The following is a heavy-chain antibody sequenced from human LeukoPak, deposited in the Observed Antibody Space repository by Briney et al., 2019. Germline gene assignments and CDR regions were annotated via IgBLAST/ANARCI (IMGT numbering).Heavy chain of an antibody. J-gene: IGHJ3*02. Sequence: GGSLRLSCAASGFTFSSDSMNWVRQAPGKGLEWVSSISSSSSYIYYADSVKGRFTISRDNAKNSQYLQMNSLRAEDTAVYYCARVGARLGAFDIWGQGTMVTVSS. V-gene: IGHV3-21*01. CDR1: GFTFSSDS. CDR2: ISSSSSYI. D-gene: IGHD6-25*01. CDR3: ARVGARLGAFDI.